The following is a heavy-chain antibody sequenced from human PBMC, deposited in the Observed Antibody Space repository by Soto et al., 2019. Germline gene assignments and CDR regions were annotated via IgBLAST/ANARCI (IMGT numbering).Heavy chain of an antibody. CDR2: INAGNGNT. D-gene: IGHD3-16*01. J-gene: IGHJ6*02. V-gene: IGHV1-3*01. Sequence: QVRLVQSGTEVKKPGASVMVSCKATGYTFANYAIHWVRQAPGQDFEWMGWINAGNGNTRNSQKFQGRVTFTRDTSTTTAHMEVGSLRFEDTAVYFCARDLSIWALTNGHFGVDVWGQGTTVIVSS. CDR1: GYTFANYA. CDR3: ARDLSIWALTNGHFGVDV.